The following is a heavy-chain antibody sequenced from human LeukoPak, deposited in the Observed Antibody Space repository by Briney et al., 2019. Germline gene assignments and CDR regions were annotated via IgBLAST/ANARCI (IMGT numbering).Heavy chain of an antibody. CDR1: GYTFNSYS. V-gene: IGHV5-51*01. J-gene: IGHJ4*02. D-gene: IGHD1-26*01. CDR2: IYPGDSDI. Sequence: GESLKISCTGSGYTFNSYSIGWVRQMPGKGLGWMGIIYPGDSDIRYSPSFQGQVTISADKSISTAYLQWSSLKASDTAMYYCARSGAYFDYWGQGTLVTGSS. CDR3: ARSGAYFDY.